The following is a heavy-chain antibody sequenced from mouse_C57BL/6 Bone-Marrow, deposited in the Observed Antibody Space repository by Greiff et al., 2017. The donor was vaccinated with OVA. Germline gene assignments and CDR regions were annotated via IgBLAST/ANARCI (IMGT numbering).Heavy chain of an antibody. CDR3: ARPHYYGSSFYYYAMDY. J-gene: IGHJ4*01. V-gene: IGHV5-6*01. CDR1: GFTFSSYG. Sequence: EVHLVESGGDLVKPGGSLKLSCAASGFTFSSYGMSWVRQTPDKRLEWVATISSGGSYTYYPDSVKGRFTISRDNAKNTLYLQMSSLKSEDTAMYYCARPHYYGSSFYYYAMDYWGQGTSVTVSS. D-gene: IGHD1-1*01. CDR2: ISSGGSYT.